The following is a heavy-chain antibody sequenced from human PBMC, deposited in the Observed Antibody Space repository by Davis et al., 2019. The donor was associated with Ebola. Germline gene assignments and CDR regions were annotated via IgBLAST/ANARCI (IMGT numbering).Heavy chain of an antibody. V-gene: IGHV4-59*01. Sequence: SETLSLTCTVSGGSISSYYWSWIRQPPGKGLEWIGSIYYSGSTNYNPSLKSRVTISVDTSKNQFSLKLSSVTAADTAVYYCARVTYYYDSSGSLYYFDYWGQGTLVTVSS. CDR2: IYYSGST. D-gene: IGHD3-22*01. J-gene: IGHJ4*02. CDR3: ARVTYYYDSSGSLYYFDY. CDR1: GGSISSYY.